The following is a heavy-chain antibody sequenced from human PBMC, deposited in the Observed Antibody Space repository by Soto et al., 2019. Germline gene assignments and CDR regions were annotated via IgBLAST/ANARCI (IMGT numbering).Heavy chain of an antibody. Sequence: QVQLVQSGAEVKKPGASVTVSCKASGYTFSSYDINWVRQATGQGLEWMGWLNPNSGDTGYAQKFQGRVTLTRNTSINTAYIELSSLTSDDTAVYYCATSGGGWYLYWGQGTLVTFSS. CDR1: GYTFSSYD. CDR3: ATSGGGWYLY. D-gene: IGHD6-19*01. CDR2: LNPNSGDT. J-gene: IGHJ4*02. V-gene: IGHV1-8*01.